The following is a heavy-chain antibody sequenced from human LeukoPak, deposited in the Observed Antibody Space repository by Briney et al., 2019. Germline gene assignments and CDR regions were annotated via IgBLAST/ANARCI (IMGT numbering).Heavy chain of an antibody. V-gene: IGHV4-34*01. Sequence: ASETLSLTCAVYCGSLSGYYWSWIRQPPGKGLEWIGEISHSGSTNYNPSLKSRVTISVDTSKNQFSLKLSSVTAADTAVYYCARLPFKAYCSGGRCGDSWGQGTLVTVSS. CDR2: ISHSGST. CDR3: ARLPFKAYCSGGRCGDS. J-gene: IGHJ4*02. D-gene: IGHD2-15*01. CDR1: CGSLSGYY.